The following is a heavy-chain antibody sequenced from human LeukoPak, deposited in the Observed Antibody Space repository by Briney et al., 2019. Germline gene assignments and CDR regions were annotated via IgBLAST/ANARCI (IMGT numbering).Heavy chain of an antibody. Sequence: PSETLSLTCAVYGGSFSGYYWSWIRQPPGKGLEWIGEINHSGSTSYNPSLKSRVTISVDTSKNQFSLKLSSVTAADTAVYYCARGDNDSSGYYYYYYMDVWGKGTTVTVSS. V-gene: IGHV4-34*01. CDR3: ARGDNDSSGYYYYYYMDV. CDR2: INHSGST. CDR1: GGSFSGYY. J-gene: IGHJ6*03. D-gene: IGHD3-22*01.